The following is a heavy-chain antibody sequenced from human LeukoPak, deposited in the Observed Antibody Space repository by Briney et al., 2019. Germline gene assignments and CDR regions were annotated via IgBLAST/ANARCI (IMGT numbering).Heavy chain of an antibody. CDR2: IYPGDSDT. CDR3: ARHSWDSSGYYDCYYGMDV. Sequence: GESLKISCKGSEYSFTSYWIGWVRQMPGKGLEWMGIIYPGDSDTRYSPSFQGQVTISADKSISTAYLQWSSLKASDTAMYYCARHSWDSSGYYDCYYGMDVWGQGTTVIVSS. D-gene: IGHD3-22*01. J-gene: IGHJ6*02. CDR1: EYSFTSYW. V-gene: IGHV5-51*01.